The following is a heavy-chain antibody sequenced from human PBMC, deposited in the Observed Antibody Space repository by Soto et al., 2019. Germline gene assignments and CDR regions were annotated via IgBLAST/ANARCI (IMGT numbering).Heavy chain of an antibody. CDR2: ISAYNGNT. J-gene: IGHJ6*02. D-gene: IGHD3-3*01. CDR1: CYTFTSYG. Sequence: AAVKVSCKASCYTFTSYGISWVRQAPGQGXEWMGWISAYNGNTNYAQKLQGRVTMTTDTSTSTAYMELRSLRSDDTAVYYCARDPSITIFGVVIHYYYYGMDVWGQGTTVTVSS. CDR3: ARDPSITIFGVVIHYYYYGMDV. V-gene: IGHV1-18*01.